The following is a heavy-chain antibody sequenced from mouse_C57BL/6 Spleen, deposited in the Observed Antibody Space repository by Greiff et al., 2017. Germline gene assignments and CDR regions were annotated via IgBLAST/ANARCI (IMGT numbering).Heavy chain of an antibody. CDR2: SRNKANDYTT. CDR3: ARDAGKRRYCDV. J-gene: IGHJ1*03. Sequence: EVQLVESGGGLVQSGRSLRLSCATSGFTFSDFYMEWVRQAPGKGLEWIAASRNKANDYTTEYIASVKGRFIVSRDTSQSILYLQMNALRAEDTAMYYCARDAGKRRYCDVWGTGTTVTVSS. CDR1: GFTFSDFY. D-gene: IGHD2-1*01. V-gene: IGHV7-1*01.